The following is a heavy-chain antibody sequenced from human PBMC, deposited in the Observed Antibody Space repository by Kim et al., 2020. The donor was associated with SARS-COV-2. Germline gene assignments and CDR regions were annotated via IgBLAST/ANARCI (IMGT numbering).Heavy chain of an antibody. CDR1: GYTFTGYY. D-gene: IGHD3-10*01. CDR3: ARDRWGYYGSGSPPGFDY. J-gene: IGHJ4*02. V-gene: IGHV1-2*06. Sequence: ASVKVSCKASGYTFTGYYMHWVRQAPGQGLEWMGRINPNSGGTNYAQKFQGRVTMTRDTSISTAYMELSRLRSDDTAVYYCARDRWGYYGSGSPPGFDYWGQGTLVTVSS. CDR2: INPNSGGT.